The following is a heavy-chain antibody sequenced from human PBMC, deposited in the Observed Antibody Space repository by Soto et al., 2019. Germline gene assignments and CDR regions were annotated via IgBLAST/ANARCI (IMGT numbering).Heavy chain of an antibody. CDR3: AKSQEIGAHFFDS. CDR1: GSTFSGFA. V-gene: IGHV3-13*01. CDR2: IGTAGDT. D-gene: IGHD3-3*02. J-gene: IGHJ4*02. Sequence: EGSLRLSCEASGSTFSGFAMHWVRHHPGKGLEWVSSIGTAGDTYYAVSVKGRFTISRDNAKNSLSLQMNSLRAGDMAVYFCAKSQEIGAHFFDSWGQGTQVTVSS.